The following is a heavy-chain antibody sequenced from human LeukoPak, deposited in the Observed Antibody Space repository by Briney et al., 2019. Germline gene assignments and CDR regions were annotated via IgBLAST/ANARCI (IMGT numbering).Heavy chain of an antibody. Sequence: EGSLRLSCEGSGFPFGSYVMSWVRQAPGKGLEWIAYINHNAEMIFYPDFVKGRFTISRGNPKKSLYLQMNALRYEDTAIYYCARDHDWAFDLWGQGTLVTVSS. CDR1: GFPFGSYV. D-gene: IGHD3-9*01. V-gene: IGHV3-48*02. CDR3: ARDHDWAFDL. J-gene: IGHJ4*02. CDR2: INHNAEMI.